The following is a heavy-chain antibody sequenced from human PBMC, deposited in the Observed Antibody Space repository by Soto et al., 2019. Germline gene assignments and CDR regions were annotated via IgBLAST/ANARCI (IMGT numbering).Heavy chain of an antibody. Sequence: EVQLLESGGGLVQPGGSLRLSCAASGFTFSSYAMTWVRQAPGKGLEWVALILGGSGKTYYADSVKGRFTISRDNSEGTVYLQKNLHRAGGSGRFYCVKGGTIGVSGDDDCGQGTLVTVSS. CDR2: ILGGSGKT. J-gene: IGHJ4*02. CDR1: GFTFSSYA. V-gene: IGHV3-23*01. D-gene: IGHD6-19*01. CDR3: VKGGTIGVSGDDD.